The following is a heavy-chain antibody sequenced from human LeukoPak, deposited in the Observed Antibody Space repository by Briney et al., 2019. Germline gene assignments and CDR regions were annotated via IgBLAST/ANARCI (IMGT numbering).Heavy chain of an antibody. CDR3: ARERCGGDCYYYFNGMDV. CDR2: IYTSGST. D-gene: IGHD2-21*02. V-gene: IGHV4-4*07. CDR1: GGSISSYF. J-gene: IGHJ6*02. Sequence: SETLSLTCTVSGGSISSYFWTWIRQPAGKGLEWIGHIYTSGSTKYNPSLKSRVIMSVDTSKNQFSLKLNSVTAADTALYYCARERCGGDCYYYFNGMDVWGQGTPVTVSS.